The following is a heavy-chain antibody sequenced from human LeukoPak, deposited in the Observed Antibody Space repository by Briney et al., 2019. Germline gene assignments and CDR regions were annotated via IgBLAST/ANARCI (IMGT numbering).Heavy chain of an antibody. Sequence: GGSLRLSCAVSEFTFSNYAMHWVRQPPGKGLEWVAVISYDGSNKYYADSVKGRFTISRDNSENTLYLQMNSLRAEDTAVYYCARAVPAAMMTGYYFDYWGQGTLVTVSS. J-gene: IGHJ4*02. V-gene: IGHV3-30*17. D-gene: IGHD2-2*01. CDR3: ARAVPAAMMTGYYFDY. CDR1: EFTFSNYA. CDR2: ISYDGSNK.